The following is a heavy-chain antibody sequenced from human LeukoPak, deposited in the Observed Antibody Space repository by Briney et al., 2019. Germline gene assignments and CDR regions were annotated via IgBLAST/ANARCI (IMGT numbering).Heavy chain of an antibody. CDR1: GFTFSSYA. V-gene: IGHV3-30*03. Sequence: PGGSLRLSCAASGFTFSSYAMSWVRQAPGKGLEWVAVISYDGSNKYYADSVKGRFTISRDNSKNTLYLQMNSLRAEDTAVYYCARDLYYYDSSGYSVTPGIDYWGQGTLVTVSS. CDR2: ISYDGSNK. J-gene: IGHJ4*02. CDR3: ARDLYYYDSSGYSVTPGIDY. D-gene: IGHD3-22*01.